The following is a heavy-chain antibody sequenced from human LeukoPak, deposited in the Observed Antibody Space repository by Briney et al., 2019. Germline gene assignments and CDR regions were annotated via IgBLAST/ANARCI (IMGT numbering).Heavy chain of an antibody. CDR3: ARGIAAPGARWFDP. D-gene: IGHD6-13*01. CDR2: IDPNSGGT. V-gene: IGHV1-2*02. J-gene: IGHJ5*02. Sequence: GSVKVSCKAFGYKLTDYWIHWVRQAPGQGLEWMGWIDPNSGGTNYAQNFKGRVTLTRDTSISTVYMEMSSLISDDTAVYYCARGIAAPGARWFDPWGQGTLVTVSS. CDR1: GYKLTDYW.